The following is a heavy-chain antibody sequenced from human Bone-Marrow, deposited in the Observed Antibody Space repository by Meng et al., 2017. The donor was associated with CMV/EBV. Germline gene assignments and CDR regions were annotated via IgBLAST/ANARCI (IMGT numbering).Heavy chain of an antibody. V-gene: IGHV3-30*02. CDR2: IRYDGSNK. Sequence: GQSGGSGGGWVQPGGSRRLSCAASGFTFSSYGMHWVRQAQGKGLEWVAFIRYDGSNKYYADSVKGRFTISRDNSKNTLYLQMNSLRAEDTAVYYCARDPDWHQFDYWGQGTLVTVSS. CDR1: GFTFSSYG. CDR3: ARDPDWHQFDY. J-gene: IGHJ4*02. D-gene: IGHD3-9*01.